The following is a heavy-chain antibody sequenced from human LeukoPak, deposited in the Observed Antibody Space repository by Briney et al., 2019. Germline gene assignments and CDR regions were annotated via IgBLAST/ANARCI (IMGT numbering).Heavy chain of an antibody. Sequence: GGSLRLSCGASGFTFTSHGMHWVRQAPGKGLEWVAHIRYDGSNKYYADSVKSRFTIPRDDSKNTLYLQMNSLRAEDTAVYYCAKDRGSYLGEYFQHWGQGTLVTVSS. CDR2: IRYDGSNK. V-gene: IGHV3-30*02. CDR1: GFTFTSHG. J-gene: IGHJ1*01. D-gene: IGHD1-26*01. CDR3: AKDRGSYLGEYFQH.